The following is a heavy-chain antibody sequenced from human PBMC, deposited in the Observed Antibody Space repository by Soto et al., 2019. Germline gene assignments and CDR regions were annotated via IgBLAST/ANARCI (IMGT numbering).Heavy chain of an antibody. V-gene: IGHV5-10-1*01. CDR3: ARLQQLVPYYYGMDV. CDR2: IDASDSYT. Sequence: GESLKISCKGSGSSFTSYWISWVRQMPGKGLELMGRIDASDSYTNYSPSFQGHVTISADKCISTTYLQWRTLKASDSAMYYCARLQQLVPYYYGMDVGGQGTTVTVSS. J-gene: IGHJ6*02. CDR1: GSSFTSYW. D-gene: IGHD6-13*01.